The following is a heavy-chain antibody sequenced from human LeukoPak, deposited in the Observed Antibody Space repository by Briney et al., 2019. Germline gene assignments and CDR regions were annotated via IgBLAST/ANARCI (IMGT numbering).Heavy chain of an antibody. CDR3: ARHDPYYGSGTFDY. V-gene: IGHV4-4*07. D-gene: IGHD3-10*01. CDR1: GGSISSYY. CDR2: IYASGST. Sequence: PSETLSLTCTVSGGSISSYYWSWIRQPAGKGLEWIGRIYASGSTNYNPSLKSRVTISVDTSKNQFSLKLSSVTAADTAVYYCARHDPYYGSGTFDYWGQGTLVTVSS. J-gene: IGHJ4*02.